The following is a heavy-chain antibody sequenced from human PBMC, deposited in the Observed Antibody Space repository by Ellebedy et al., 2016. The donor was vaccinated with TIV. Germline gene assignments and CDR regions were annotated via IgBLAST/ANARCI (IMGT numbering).Heavy chain of an antibody. Sequence: GGSLRLXCAASGFTFSRYWMHWVRQAPGKGLVWVSRINTDGSTTDYADSVKGRFTISRDNAKNTLYLQMNSLRAEDTAVYYCVNGYIYGSAVGDSWGQGTLVTVSS. CDR3: VNGYIYGSAVGDS. CDR1: GFTFSRYW. D-gene: IGHD5-18*01. V-gene: IGHV3-74*01. J-gene: IGHJ4*02. CDR2: INTDGSTT.